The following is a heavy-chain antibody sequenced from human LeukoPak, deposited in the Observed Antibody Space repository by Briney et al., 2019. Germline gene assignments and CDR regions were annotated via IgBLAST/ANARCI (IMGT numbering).Heavy chain of an antibody. CDR2: IYYSGST. CDR3: ARGGYGYVYYFDY. V-gene: IGHV4-61*01. CDR1: GVSVSSVSYY. J-gene: IGHJ4*02. D-gene: IGHD5-18*01. Sequence: SETLSLTCTVSGVSVSSVSYYWSWIRQPPGKGLEWIGYIYYSGSTNYNPSLKSRVTISVDASKNQFSLKLSSVTAADTAVYDCARGGYGYVYYFDYWGQGTLVTVSS.